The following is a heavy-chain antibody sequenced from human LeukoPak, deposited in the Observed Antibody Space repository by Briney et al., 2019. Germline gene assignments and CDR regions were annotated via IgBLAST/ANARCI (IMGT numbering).Heavy chain of an antibody. J-gene: IGHJ3*02. V-gene: IGHV3-30*18. CDR2: ISYDGSNK. Sequence: GSLRLSCAASGFTFSSYGMHWVRQAPGKGLEWVAVISYDGSNKYYADSVKGRFTISRDNSKNTLYLQMNSLRAEDTAVYYCAKGASRAFDIWGQGTMVTVSS. CDR1: GFTFSSYG. CDR3: AKGASRAFDI.